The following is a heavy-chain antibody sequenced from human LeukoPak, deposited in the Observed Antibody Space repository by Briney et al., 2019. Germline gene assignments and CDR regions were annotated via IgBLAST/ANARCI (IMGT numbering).Heavy chain of an antibody. D-gene: IGHD6-6*01. J-gene: IGHJ3*02. CDR1: GYTFTGYY. Sequence: ASVKVSCKASGYTFTGYYMHWVRQAPGQGLEWMGWINPNSGGTNYAQKFQGRVTMTRDTSISTAYMELSRLRSDDTAVYYCARESIADRPDAFDIWGQGTMVTVSS. V-gene: IGHV1-2*02. CDR2: INPNSGGT. CDR3: ARESIADRPDAFDI.